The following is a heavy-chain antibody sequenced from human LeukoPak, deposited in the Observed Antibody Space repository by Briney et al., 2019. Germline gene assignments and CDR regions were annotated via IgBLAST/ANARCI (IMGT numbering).Heavy chain of an antibody. CDR3: AKRQTIVGASFDY. V-gene: IGHV3-23*01. J-gene: IGHJ4*02. Sequence: PGGSLRLSCAASGFTFSSYWMSWVRQAPGKGLEWVSAISGSGAGTYYVDSVKGRFTISRDNSKNTLYLQMNSLRAEDTAVYYCAKRQTIVGASFDYWGQGTLVTVSS. CDR2: ISGSGAGT. CDR1: GFTFSSYW. D-gene: IGHD1-26*01.